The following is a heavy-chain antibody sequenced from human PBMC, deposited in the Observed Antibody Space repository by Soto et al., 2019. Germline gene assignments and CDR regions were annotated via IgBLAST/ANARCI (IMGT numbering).Heavy chain of an antibody. CDR1: GFTFSSYA. CDR2: IGGTGVST. CDR3: AKASRKVVVGGDSFDY. Sequence: EVQLLESGGGLVQPGGSLRLSCAASGFTFSSYAMSWVRQPPGKGMEWVSAIGGTGVSTYYADSVKGRFTISRDNSKNALYLQMNSLRAEDTAVYYCAKASRKVVVGGDSFDYWGQGTLVTVSS. J-gene: IGHJ4*02. V-gene: IGHV3-23*01. D-gene: IGHD2-15*01.